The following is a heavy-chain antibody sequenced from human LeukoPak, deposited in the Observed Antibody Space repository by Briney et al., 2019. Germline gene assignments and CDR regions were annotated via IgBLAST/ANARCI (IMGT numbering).Heavy chain of an antibody. V-gene: IGHV4-34*01. CDR3: ARGFWYGLQRGGFDY. D-gene: IGHD5-24*01. CDR2: INHSGST. J-gene: IGHJ4*02. Sequence: SETLSLTCAVYGGSFSGYYWSWIRQPPGKGLEWIGEINHSGSTNYNPSLKSRVTISVDTSKNQFSLKLSSVTAADTAVYYCARGFWYGLQRGGFDYWGQGTLVTVSS. CDR1: GGSFSGYY.